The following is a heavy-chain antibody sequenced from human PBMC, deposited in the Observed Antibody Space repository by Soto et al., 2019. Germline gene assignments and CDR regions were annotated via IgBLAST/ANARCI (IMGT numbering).Heavy chain of an antibody. J-gene: IGHJ5*02. D-gene: IGHD3-3*01. CDR3: VSIFWSGYHWFDP. V-gene: IGHV4-30-4*01. CDR1: GASISNSDNY. CDR2: IYYSGST. Sequence: SETLSLTCTVSGASISNSDNYWSWIRQPPGKGLEWIGYIYYSGSTYYNPSLKSRVTMSVDTSKNQFSLKLSSVTAADTAVYYCVSIFWSGYHWFDPWGQGTMVTVSS.